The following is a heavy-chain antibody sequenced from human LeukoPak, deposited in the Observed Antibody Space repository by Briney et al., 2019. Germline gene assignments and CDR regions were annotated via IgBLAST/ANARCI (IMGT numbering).Heavy chain of an antibody. Sequence: ASVKVSCKASGYTFTGHYMHWVRQAPGQGLEWMGIINPNGDSTTSAQKFQGRVTMTRDMSTSTDYMELSSLRSEDTAVYYCARDNSGWADHIPYWYFDLWGRGTLVTVSS. D-gene: IGHD6-19*01. V-gene: IGHV1-46*01. CDR2: INPNGDST. CDR3: ARDNSGWADHIPYWYFDL. CDR1: GYTFTGHY. J-gene: IGHJ2*01.